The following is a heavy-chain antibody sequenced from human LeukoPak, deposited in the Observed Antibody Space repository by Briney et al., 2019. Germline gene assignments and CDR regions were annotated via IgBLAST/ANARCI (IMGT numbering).Heavy chain of an antibody. CDR1: GFTFSSYA. D-gene: IGHD6-6*01. CDR3: ATIAARPSTYNWFDP. J-gene: IGHJ5*02. CDR2: ISSSSSYI. Sequence: PGRSLRLSCAASGFTFSSYAMHWVRQAPGKGLEWVSSISSSSSYIYYADSVKGRFTISRDNAKNSLYLQMNSLRAEDTAVHYCATIAARPSTYNWFDPWGQGTLVTVSS. V-gene: IGHV3-21*01.